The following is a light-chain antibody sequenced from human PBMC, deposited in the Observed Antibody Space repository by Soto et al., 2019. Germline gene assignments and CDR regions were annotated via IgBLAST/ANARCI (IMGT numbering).Light chain of an antibody. CDR1: QSVRSN. CDR2: DVS. J-gene: IGKJ1*01. CDR3: QQRDNWPWT. V-gene: IGKV3-11*01. Sequence: EIVLTQSPATLSLSPGERATLSCRASQSVRSNLAWYQHKPGQAPRLLIYDVSNRATGIPGRFSGSGFGTDFTLTISNVEPEDFAVYYCQQRDNWPWTFGQGAKVVIK.